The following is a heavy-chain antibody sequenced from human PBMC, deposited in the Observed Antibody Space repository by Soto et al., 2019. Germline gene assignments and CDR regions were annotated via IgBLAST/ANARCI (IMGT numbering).Heavy chain of an antibody. CDR3: ARGGSYVEHYYYGMDV. D-gene: IGHD1-26*01. CDR1: GGTFSSYA. V-gene: IGHV1-69*13. J-gene: IGHJ6*02. CDR2: IIPIFGTA. Sequence: SVKVSCKASGGTFSSYAISWVRQAPGQGLEWMGGIIPIFGTANYAQKFQGRVTITADESTSTAYMELSSLRSEDTAVYYCARGGSYVEHYYYGMDVWGQGTTVTVSS.